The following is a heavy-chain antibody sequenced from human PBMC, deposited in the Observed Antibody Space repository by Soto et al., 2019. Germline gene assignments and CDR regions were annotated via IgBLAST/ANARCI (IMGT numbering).Heavy chain of an antibody. D-gene: IGHD6-6*01. CDR3: ARSMYSTSAQLYYGMDV. CDR1: GYSISSGYY. CDR2: TYYGASS. J-gene: IGHJ6*02. Sequence: PSETLSLTCAVSGYSISSGYYWGWIRQPPGKGLEWLGTTYYGASSYYNPSLRSRITILLDASTSQLSLKLSSVTAAYTAVYYCARSMYSTSAQLYYGMDVWGQGTTVTVSS. V-gene: IGHV4-38-2*01.